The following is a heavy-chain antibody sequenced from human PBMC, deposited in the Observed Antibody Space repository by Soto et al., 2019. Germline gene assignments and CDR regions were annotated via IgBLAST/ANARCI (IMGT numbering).Heavy chain of an antibody. J-gene: IGHJ4*02. CDR2: ITSDTNTI. D-gene: IGHD6-19*01. Sequence: EVQLVASGGGLVQPGGSLSLSCAASGFPFSIYSMNWVRQAPGKGLEWSSYITSDTNTIKYADSVKGRFTISRANAKDLVDLQMNSLRDEDTAVYFCARSVEVNFDYWGQGTVVTVSS. V-gene: IGHV3-48*02. CDR1: GFPFSIYS. CDR3: ARSVEVNFDY.